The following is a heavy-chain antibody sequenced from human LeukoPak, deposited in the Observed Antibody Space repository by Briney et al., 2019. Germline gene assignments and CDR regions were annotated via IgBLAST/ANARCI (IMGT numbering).Heavy chain of an antibody. CDR3: ARGDYGDYPYGMDV. V-gene: IGHV1-18*01. CDR1: GYTFTSYG. J-gene: IGHJ6*02. Sequence: ASVEVSCKASGYTFTSYGISWVRQAPGQGLEWMGWISAYNGNTNYAQKLQGRVTMTTDTSTSTAYMELRSLRSDDTAVYYCARGDYGDYPYGMDVWGQGTTVTVSS. CDR2: ISAYNGNT. D-gene: IGHD4-17*01.